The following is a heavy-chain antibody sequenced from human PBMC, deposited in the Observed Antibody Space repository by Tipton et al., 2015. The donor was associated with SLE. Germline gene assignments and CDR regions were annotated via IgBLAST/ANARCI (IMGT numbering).Heavy chain of an antibody. CDR1: GFTFSNYG. D-gene: IGHD1-1*01. CDR2: VSVIGGTT. Sequence: SLRLSCAASGFTFSNYGMNWVRQAPGQGLEWVSGVSVIGGTTYYADSVRGRFTISRDNPKNTLYLQMNSLRVDDTAVYYCATDPGGGDYWGQGPLVTVSS. V-gene: IGHV3-23*01. CDR3: ATDPGGGDY. J-gene: IGHJ4*02.